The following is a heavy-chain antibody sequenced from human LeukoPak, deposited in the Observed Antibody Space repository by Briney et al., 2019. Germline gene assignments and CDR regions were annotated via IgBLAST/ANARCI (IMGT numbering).Heavy chain of an antibody. V-gene: IGHV3-7*01. CDR3: ARPPHIDYGDYYFDY. J-gene: IGHJ4*02. CDR1: GFTFRSYW. CDR2: IKQDGSEK. Sequence: RGSPRLSCAASGFTFRSYWMSGVRQAPGKELEWVANIKQDGSEKKYMDSVKDRFTISTDNAKNSLYLQMNSLRAEDTAVYYCARPPHIDYGDYYFDYWGQGTLVTVSS. D-gene: IGHD4-17*01.